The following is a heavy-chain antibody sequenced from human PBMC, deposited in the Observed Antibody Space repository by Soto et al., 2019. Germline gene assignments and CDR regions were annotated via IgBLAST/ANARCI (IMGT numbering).Heavy chain of an antibody. Sequence: PGGSLRLSCAASGFTFSRAWMSWVRQAPGKGLEWVGRIQSKTDGGTSDYAAPVKGRFTISRDDSKNTLYLQMNSLKTEDTAVYYCTTDPVTMIVVVPSSGWGQGTLVTVSS. CDR1: GFTFSRAW. CDR3: TTDPVTMIVVVPSSG. J-gene: IGHJ4*02. CDR2: IQSKTDGGTS. V-gene: IGHV3-15*01. D-gene: IGHD3-22*01.